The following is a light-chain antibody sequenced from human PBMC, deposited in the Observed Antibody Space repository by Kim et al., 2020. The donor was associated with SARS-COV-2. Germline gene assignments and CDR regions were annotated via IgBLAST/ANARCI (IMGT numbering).Light chain of an antibody. CDR1: RSMGAGY. CDR2: SAS. V-gene: IGKV3-20*01. J-gene: IGKJ2*01. CDR3: HHLSSSPYYT. Sequence: SPGARATPPCRAGRSMGAGYLTWYQQKPGQAPRLLMYSASTRATGIPDRFSGSESGTDFILTINRLEPEDSAFYYCHHLSSSPYYTFGQGTKLEI.